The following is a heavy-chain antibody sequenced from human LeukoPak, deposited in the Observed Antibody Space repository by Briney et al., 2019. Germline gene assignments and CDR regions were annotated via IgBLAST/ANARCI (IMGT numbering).Heavy chain of an antibody. CDR2: IYYSGST. V-gene: IGHV4-31*03. CDR1: GGSISSGGYY. D-gene: IGHD6-25*01. CDR3: ARERPGGNAFDI. Sequence: PSQTLSLTCIVSGGSISSGGYYWSWIRQHPGKGLEWIGYIYYSGSTYYNPSLKSRVTISVDTSKNQFSLKLSSVTAADTAVYYCARERPGGNAFDIWGQGTMVTVSS. J-gene: IGHJ3*02.